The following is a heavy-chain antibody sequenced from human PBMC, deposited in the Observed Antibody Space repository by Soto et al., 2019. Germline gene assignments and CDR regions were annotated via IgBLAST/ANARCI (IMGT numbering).Heavy chain of an antibody. J-gene: IGHJ4*02. V-gene: IGHV4-4*07. Sequence: SETLSLTCTVSGGSINTFYWSWVRQPGGKGLEWIGRIFSSGSTSFNPSLESRVAMSVDTSKNHFSLNLSSVTAADMAVYYCAREGSYSAYNFAHGIQLWSFDFWGQGALVTVS. D-gene: IGHD5-12*01. CDR2: IFSSGST. CDR1: GGSINTFY. CDR3: AREGSYSAYNFAHGIQLWSFDF.